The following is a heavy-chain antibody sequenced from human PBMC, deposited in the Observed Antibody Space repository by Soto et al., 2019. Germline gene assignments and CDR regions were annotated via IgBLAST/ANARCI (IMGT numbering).Heavy chain of an antibody. J-gene: IGHJ4*02. V-gene: IGHV3-48*02. D-gene: IGHD4-17*01. CDR3: ARVHHDYGDSDLDY. CDR1: GFTFSSYC. CDR2: ISSSSSSTI. Sequence: PGGSLRLSCAASGFTFSSYCMNRVRQAPGKGLEWVSYISSSSSSTIYYADSVKGRFTISRDNAKNSLYLQMNSLRDEDTAVYYCARVHHDYGDSDLDYWGQGT.